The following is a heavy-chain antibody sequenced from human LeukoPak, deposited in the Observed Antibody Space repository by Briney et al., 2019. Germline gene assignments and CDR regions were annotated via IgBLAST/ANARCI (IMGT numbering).Heavy chain of an antibody. CDR1: GGSISSYY. J-gene: IGHJ4*02. D-gene: IGHD6-13*01. CDR2: IYYSGST. CDR3: ARGYSAAGRFNY. Sequence: SETLSLTCTVSGGSISSYYWGWIRQPPGKGLEWIGYIYYSGSTNYNPSLKSRVTISVDTSKNQFSLKLSSVTAADTAVYYCARGYSAAGRFNYWGQGTLVTVSS. V-gene: IGHV4-59*01.